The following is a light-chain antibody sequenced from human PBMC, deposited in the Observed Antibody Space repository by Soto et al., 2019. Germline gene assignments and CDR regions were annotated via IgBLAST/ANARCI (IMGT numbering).Light chain of an antibody. Sequence: DIQMTQSPSTLSASVGDRVTITCRASQSISSWLAWYQSKPGKAPKLLIYDASTLKSGVPSRFSGSGSGTKFTLTISSLQPDDFETYYCQQYNTNFGQGTKVEIK. J-gene: IGKJ1*01. V-gene: IGKV1-5*01. CDR3: QQYNTN. CDR2: DAS. CDR1: QSISSW.